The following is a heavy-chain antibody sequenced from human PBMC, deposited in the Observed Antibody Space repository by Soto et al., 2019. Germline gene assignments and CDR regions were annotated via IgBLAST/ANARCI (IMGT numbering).Heavy chain of an antibody. CDR2: INHSGST. Sequence: QVQLQQWGAGLLKPSETLSLTCAVYGGSFSVYYWSWIRQPPGKGLEWIGEINHSGSTNYNPSLKSRVTISVDTSKNQFSLKLSSVTAADTAVYYCAREKPYSSSWYHDYWGQGTLVTVSS. V-gene: IGHV4-34*01. CDR3: AREKPYSSSWYHDY. J-gene: IGHJ4*02. D-gene: IGHD6-13*01. CDR1: GGSFSVYY.